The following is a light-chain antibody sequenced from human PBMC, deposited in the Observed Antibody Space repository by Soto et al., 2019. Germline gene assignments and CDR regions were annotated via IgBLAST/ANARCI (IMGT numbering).Light chain of an antibody. J-gene: IGLJ7*01. V-gene: IGLV1-47*01. Sequence: QSVLTQPPSASGTPGQRVTISCSGSSSNIGSNYIYWYQQLPGTAPKLLLYRNNLRPSGVPDRFSGSKSDTSASLAISGLRSDDEADYYCAAWDDSLSGPNFVFGTGTQLTVL. CDR3: AAWDDSLSGPNFV. CDR1: SSNIGSNY. CDR2: RNN.